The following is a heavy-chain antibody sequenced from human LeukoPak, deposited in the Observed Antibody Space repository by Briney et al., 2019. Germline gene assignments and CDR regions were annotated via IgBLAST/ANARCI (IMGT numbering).Heavy chain of an antibody. CDR3: ATTLYSRSCFDY. CDR2: VYYSGTT. Sequence: SETLSLTCTVSGGSISSGSYYWGWIRQPPGKGREWIGSVYYSGTTYYNPSLKSRVTMSVDTSKNQFSLQLSSVTAADTAIYYCATTLYSRSCFDYWGQGTLVTVSS. D-gene: IGHD6-6*01. J-gene: IGHJ4*02. CDR1: GGSISSGSYY. V-gene: IGHV4-39*01.